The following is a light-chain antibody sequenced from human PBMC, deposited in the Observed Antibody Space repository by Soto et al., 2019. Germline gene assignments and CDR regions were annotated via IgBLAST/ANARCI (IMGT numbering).Light chain of an antibody. J-gene: IGKJ1*01. Sequence: EIVLTQSPGTLSLSPGERATLSCRSSHSVSSNYLAWYQQKPGQAPRLLIYDVSSRATGIPDRFSGSGSGTDFTLTISRLEPVDFAVYYCQQYGGSPTFGQGTKVEIK. CDR3: QQYGGSPT. CDR2: DVS. CDR1: HSVSSNY. V-gene: IGKV3-20*01.